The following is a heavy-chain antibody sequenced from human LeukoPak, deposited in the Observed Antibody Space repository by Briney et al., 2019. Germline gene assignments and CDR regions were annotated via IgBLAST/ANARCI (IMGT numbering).Heavy chain of an antibody. J-gene: IGHJ5*02. V-gene: IGHV3-66*01. CDR3: ARDKEQLWPITNWFDP. CDR1: GFTVSSSY. Sequence: GGSLRLSCAGSGFTVSSSYMDWVRPAPGEGLEWVSVIYNDDTTYYADSVKGRFTISRDNSKNTLYLQMNRLRAEDTAVYYCARDKEQLWPITNWFDPWGQGTLVTVSS. D-gene: IGHD5-18*01. CDR2: IYNDDTT.